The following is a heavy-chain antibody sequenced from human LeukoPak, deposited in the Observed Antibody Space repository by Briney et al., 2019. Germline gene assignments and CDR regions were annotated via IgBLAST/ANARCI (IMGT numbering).Heavy chain of an antibody. CDR3: ARDTAYSFDY. V-gene: IGHV3-48*02. J-gene: IGHJ4*02. CDR2: ISRSSSTM. D-gene: IGHD2-15*01. CDR1: GITFSAYT. Sequence: GGSLRLSCAASGITFSAYTMNWVRQAPGRGLEWVSYISRSSSTMYYADSVKGRFTISRDNAKNSLYLQMNSLRDEDTAVYYCARDTAYSFDYWGQGTLVTVSS.